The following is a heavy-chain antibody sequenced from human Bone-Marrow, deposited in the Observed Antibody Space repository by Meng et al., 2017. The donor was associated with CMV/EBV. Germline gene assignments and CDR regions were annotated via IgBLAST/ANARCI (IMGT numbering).Heavy chain of an antibody. D-gene: IGHD2-2*01. CDR3: ARGRSSTSCYHSGFDP. CDR2: IIPIFGTA. CDR1: GGTFSSYA. Sequence: SVKVSCKASGGTFSSYAISWVRQAPGQGLEWMGGIIPIFGTANYAQKFQGRVTITTDESTSTAYMELSSLRSEDTAVYYCARGRSSTSCYHSGFDPWGQGTLVTVSS. J-gene: IGHJ5*02. V-gene: IGHV1-69*05.